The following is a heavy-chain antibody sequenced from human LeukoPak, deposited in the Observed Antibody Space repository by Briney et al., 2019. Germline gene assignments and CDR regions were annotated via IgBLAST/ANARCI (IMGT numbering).Heavy chain of an antibody. CDR1: GGSISSSNW. D-gene: IGHD6-13*01. Sequence: PSETLSLTCAVSGGSISSSNWWSWVRQPPGKGLEWIGEIYHSGSTNYNPSLKSRVTISVDKSKNQFSLKLSSVTAADTAVYYCARPSGAAAGSGYFQHWGQGTLVTVSS. J-gene: IGHJ1*01. CDR3: ARPSGAAAGSGYFQH. CDR2: IYHSGST. V-gene: IGHV4-4*02.